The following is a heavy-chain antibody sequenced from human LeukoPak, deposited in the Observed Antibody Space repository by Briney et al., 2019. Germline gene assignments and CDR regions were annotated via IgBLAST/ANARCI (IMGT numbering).Heavy chain of an antibody. CDR2: IYYSGST. Sequence: PSETLSLTCSVSGGSISDTRDYWGWIRQPPVKRLEWIGSIYYSGSTHYNPSLRSRVSMSIDTSKRQFSLKLASVTAADTGLYYCARNHSGATGTPGGWFDSWGQGTLVIVSS. CDR3: ARNHSGATGTPGGWFDS. V-gene: IGHV4-39*01. J-gene: IGHJ5*01. CDR1: GGSISDTRDY. D-gene: IGHD3-16*01.